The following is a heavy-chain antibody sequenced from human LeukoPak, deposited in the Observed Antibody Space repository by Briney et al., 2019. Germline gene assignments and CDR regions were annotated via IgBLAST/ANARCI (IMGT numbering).Heavy chain of an antibody. J-gene: IGHJ3*02. D-gene: IGHD2-15*01. V-gene: IGHV4-39*01. Sequence: SETLSLTCTVSGGSISSSSYYWGWIRQPPGKGLEWIGSIYYSGSTYYNPSLKSRVTISVDTSKNQFSLKLSSVTAADTAVYYCARGDIVVVLAAVAFDIWGQGTMVTVSS. CDR1: GGSISSSSYY. CDR2: IYYSGST. CDR3: ARGDIVVVLAAVAFDI.